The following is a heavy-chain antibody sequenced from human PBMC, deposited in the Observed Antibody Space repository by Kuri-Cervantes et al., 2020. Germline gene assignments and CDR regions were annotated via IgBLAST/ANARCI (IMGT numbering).Heavy chain of an antibody. J-gene: IGHJ4*02. CDR3: ARARSGWYERGKGSYFDY. V-gene: IGHV3-30*03. CDR2: ISYDGSNK. CDR1: GFTFSSYG. Sequence: GESLKISCAASGFTFSSYGMHWVRQAPGKGLEWVAVISYDGSNKYYVDSVKGRFTISRDNAKNSLYLQMNSLRAEDTAVYYCARARSGWYERGKGSYFDYWGQGTLVTVSS. D-gene: IGHD6-19*01.